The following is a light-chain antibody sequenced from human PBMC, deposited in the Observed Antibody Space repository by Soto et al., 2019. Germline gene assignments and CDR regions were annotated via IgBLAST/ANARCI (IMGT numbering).Light chain of an antibody. CDR2: DAS. CDR1: QSVSSNY. Sequence: EIVLTQSPGTLSLSPGARATLSCRASQSVSSNYLAWYQHKPGQAPRLLIYDASSRASGIPDRFSGSGSGTDFTLTISRLEPVDFALYYCQQDGSSCTFSQGTKVEIK. CDR3: QQDGSSCT. J-gene: IGKJ1*01. V-gene: IGKV3-20*01.